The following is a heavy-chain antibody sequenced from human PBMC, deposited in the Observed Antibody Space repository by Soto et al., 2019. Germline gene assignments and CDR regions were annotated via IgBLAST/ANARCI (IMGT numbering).Heavy chain of an antibody. D-gene: IGHD3-10*01. J-gene: IGHJ6*02. V-gene: IGHV1-58*01. CDR1: GFTFTSSA. CDR2: IVVGSGNT. CDR3: AAAYGSGSTQDYYYYGMDV. Sequence: SVKVSCKASGFTFTSSAVQWVRQARGQRLEWIGWIVVGSGNTNYAQKFQERVTITRDMSTSTAYMELSSLRSEDTAVYYCAAAYGSGSTQDYYYYGMDVWGQGTTVTVS.